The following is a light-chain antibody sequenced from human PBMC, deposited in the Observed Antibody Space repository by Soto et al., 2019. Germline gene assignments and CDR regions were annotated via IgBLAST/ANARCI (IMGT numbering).Light chain of an antibody. J-gene: IGKJ1*01. CDR2: GAS. CDR3: QQYGRSPWT. CDR1: QSVSSSF. V-gene: IGKV3-20*01. Sequence: EIVLTQSPGTLSLSPGERATLSCRASQSVSSSFLAWYQQKPGQAPRLLIYGASSRATGIPDRFSGSGSGTDFTLTISRLEPEDFAVYYCQQYGRSPWTFGQGIKVEIK.